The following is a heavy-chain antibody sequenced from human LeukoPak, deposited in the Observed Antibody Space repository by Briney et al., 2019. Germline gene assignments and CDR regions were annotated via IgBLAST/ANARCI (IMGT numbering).Heavy chain of an antibody. CDR2: VYYSGST. CDR3: ARTLHRFTKPDY. D-gene: IGHD3-3*01. J-gene: IGHJ4*02. CDR1: GGSISSSSYY. V-gene: IGHV4-39*01. Sequence: PSETLSLTCSVSGGSISSSSYYWGWIRQPPGKGLEWIGSVYYSGSTYYNPSLKSRVTISVDTSKNQFSLKLSSVTAADTAVYYCARTLHRFTKPDYWGQGTLVTVSS.